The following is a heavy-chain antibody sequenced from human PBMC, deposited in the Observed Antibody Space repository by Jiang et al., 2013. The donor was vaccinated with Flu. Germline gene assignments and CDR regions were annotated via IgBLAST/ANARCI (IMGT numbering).Heavy chain of an antibody. D-gene: IGHD2-2*01. Sequence: SGAEVRKPGASVKVSCRASGYTFISNGITWVRQAPGQGLEWLGWISTYNGNTEYVQKFQGRVTMTTDTSTSTAYMELRSLRSDDTAVYYCARDYCRGISCYGGLSPHYYGMDVWGQGTTVTVSS. CDR3: ARDYCRGISCYGGLSPHYYGMDV. CDR1: GYTFISNG. J-gene: IGHJ6*02. CDR2: ISTYNGNT. V-gene: IGHV1-18*04.